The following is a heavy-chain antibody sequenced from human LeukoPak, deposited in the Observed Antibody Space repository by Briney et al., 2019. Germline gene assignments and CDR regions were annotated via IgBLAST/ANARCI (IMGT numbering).Heavy chain of an antibody. CDR3: SRRSGSYSGGYYFDY. Sequence: GESLKISCKGSGYSFTSYWIGWVRQMPGKGLEWMGIIYPGDSDTRYSPSFQGQVTISADKSISTAYLQWSSLKASDTAMYYCSRRSGSYSGGYYFDYWGQGTLVTVSS. D-gene: IGHD1-26*01. V-gene: IGHV5-51*01. CDR2: IYPGDSDT. CDR1: GYSFTSYW. J-gene: IGHJ4*02.